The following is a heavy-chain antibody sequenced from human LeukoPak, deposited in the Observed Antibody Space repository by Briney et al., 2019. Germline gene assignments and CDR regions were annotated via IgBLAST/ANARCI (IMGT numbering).Heavy chain of an antibody. V-gene: IGHV3-23*01. Sequence: PGGSLRLSCAASGFTFSSYSMNWVRQAPGKGLEWVSAISGSGGSTYYADSVKGRFTISRDNSKNTLYLQMNSLRAEDTAVYYCAKDGGSSWTLYYFDYWGQGTLVTVSS. J-gene: IGHJ4*02. CDR2: ISGSGGST. D-gene: IGHD6-13*01. CDR1: GFTFSSYS. CDR3: AKDGGSSWTLYYFDY.